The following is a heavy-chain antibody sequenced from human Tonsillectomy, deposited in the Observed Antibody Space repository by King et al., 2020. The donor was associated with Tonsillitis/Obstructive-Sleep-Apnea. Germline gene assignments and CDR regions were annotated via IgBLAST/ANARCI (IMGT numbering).Heavy chain of an antibody. CDR1: GGSISDTNYH. CDR3: ARQEIVLVVSASDAFDI. Sequence: QLQESGPGLVKPSETLSLTCTVSGGSISDTNYHWGWIRQPPGKGLEWIGSIYYSGSTYYNPSLKSRVIISVDTSKNQFSLTLSSVTAADTAVYYCARQEIVLVVSASDAFDIWGQGTMVTASS. CDR2: IYYSGST. J-gene: IGHJ3*02. V-gene: IGHV4-39*01. D-gene: IGHD2-8*02.